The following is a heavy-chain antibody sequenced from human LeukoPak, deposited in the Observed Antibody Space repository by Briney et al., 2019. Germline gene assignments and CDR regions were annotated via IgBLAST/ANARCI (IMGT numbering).Heavy chain of an antibody. D-gene: IGHD3-22*01. V-gene: IGHV3-30-3*01. Sequence: GGSLRLSCAASGFTFSSYAMHWVRQAPGKGLEWVAVISYDGSNKYYADSVKGRFTISRDDAKNSLYLEMDSLRAEDTAVYYCARTIYYYESTSYFSDAFDVWGQGTMVTVSS. CDR3: ARTIYYYESTSYFSDAFDV. J-gene: IGHJ3*01. CDR2: ISYDGSNK. CDR1: GFTFSSYA.